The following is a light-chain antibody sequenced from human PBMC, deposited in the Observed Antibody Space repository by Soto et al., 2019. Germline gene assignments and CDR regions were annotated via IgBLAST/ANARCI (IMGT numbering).Light chain of an antibody. V-gene: IGLV2-14*03. Sequence: QSALTQPASVSGSPGQSITISCTGSSSDIGRYNYVSWYQQLPGKAPKLIIYKVSNRPSGVSDRFSGSKSGNTASLSISGLQTEDEADYYCGSYTSATTWVFGGGTKLTVL. CDR2: KVS. J-gene: IGLJ3*02. CDR3: GSYTSATTWV. CDR1: SSDIGRYNY.